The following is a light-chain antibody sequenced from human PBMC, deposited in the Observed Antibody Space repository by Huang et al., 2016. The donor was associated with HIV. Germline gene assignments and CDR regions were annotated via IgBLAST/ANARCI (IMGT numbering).Light chain of an antibody. CDR1: PSVDSNY. V-gene: IGKV3-20*01. Sequence: ELVLTQSPGTLSLSPGERATLSCRASPSVDSNYLAWYHQKPGQAPRLLIYCASRRATGIPDRVSGSGSGTDFTLTISRLEPEDFAVYYCQHHAGSSYTFGQGTKVEIK. CDR3: QHHAGSSYT. CDR2: CAS. J-gene: IGKJ2*01.